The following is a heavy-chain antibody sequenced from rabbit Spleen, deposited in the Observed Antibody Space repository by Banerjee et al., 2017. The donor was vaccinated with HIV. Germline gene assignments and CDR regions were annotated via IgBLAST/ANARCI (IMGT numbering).Heavy chain of an antibody. V-gene: IGHV1S40*01. CDR3: ARDDGGSRDNILAFDL. CDR2: IDIGSSGFS. CDR1: GLAFSGDSY. J-gene: IGHJ4*01. D-gene: IGHD8-1*01. Sequence: QSLEESGGGLVKPGASLTLTCQASGLAFSGDSYDSYMCWVRQAPGKGLEWIAGIDIGSSGFSYFASWAKGRFTISKTSSTTVALQMTGMTAADTATYFCARDDGGSRDNILAFDLWGPGTLVTVS.